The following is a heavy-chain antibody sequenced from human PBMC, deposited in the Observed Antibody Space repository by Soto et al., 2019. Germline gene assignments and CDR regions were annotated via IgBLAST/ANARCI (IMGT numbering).Heavy chain of an antibody. CDR1: GGTFSSYA. V-gene: IGHV1-69*13. CDR3: ATSPQRMYNWFDP. J-gene: IGHJ5*02. Sequence: ASVKVSCKASGGTFSSYAISWVRQAPGQGLEWMGGIIPIFGTANYAQKFQGRVTITADESTSTAYMELSSLRSEDTAVYYCATSPQRMYNWFDPWGQGNLVTVSS. CDR2: IIPIFGTA.